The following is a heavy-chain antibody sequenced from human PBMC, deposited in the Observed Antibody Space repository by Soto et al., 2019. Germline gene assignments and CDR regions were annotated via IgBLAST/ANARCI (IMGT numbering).Heavy chain of an antibody. Sequence: EVHLLESGGGLVQPGGSLRLSCAASGFTFSSCAMSWVRQAPGKGLEWVSAISGSGGSTYYADSVKGRFTISRDNSKNTLYLQMNSLRDEDTAVYYCANWTTVTTRFPGWFDPWGQGTLVTVSS. CDR1: GFTFSSCA. J-gene: IGHJ5*02. V-gene: IGHV3-23*01. CDR3: ANWTTVTTRFPGWFDP. CDR2: ISGSGGST. D-gene: IGHD4-17*01.